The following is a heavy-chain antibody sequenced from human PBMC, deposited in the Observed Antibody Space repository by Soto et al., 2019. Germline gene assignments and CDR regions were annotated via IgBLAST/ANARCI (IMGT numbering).Heavy chain of an antibody. D-gene: IGHD5-18*01. J-gene: IGHJ6*02. V-gene: IGHV3-23*01. CDR1: GFTFSSYA. CDR2: ISGRGGST. CDR3: AKERGYNYGYDAMDV. Sequence: EVQLLESGGGLVQPGGSLRLSFAASGFTFSSYAMSWVRKAPGKGLEWVSGISGRGGSTYYAEDVKGRFTISRDNSKNTLYLQTNSLRAEDTAVYYCAKERGYNYGYDAMDVWGQGTTVTVSS.